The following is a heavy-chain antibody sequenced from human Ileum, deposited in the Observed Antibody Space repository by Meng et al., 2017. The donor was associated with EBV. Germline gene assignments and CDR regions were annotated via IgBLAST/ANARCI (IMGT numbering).Heavy chain of an antibody. CDR2: INVGVGYT. CDR3: VRGPPVGVPGPGDY. J-gene: IGHJ4*02. Sequence: QVQLVRSGAGVKNPGASVKVSGKASGYAFTSYIVHWVRRAPGQRLEWMGWINVGVGYTKYSQKFQGRVTISSDTSATTGYMELSSLRSEDTAVYYCVRGPPVGVPGPGDYWGQGTLVTVSS. V-gene: IGHV1-3*01. D-gene: IGHD2-21*01. CDR1: GYAFTSYI.